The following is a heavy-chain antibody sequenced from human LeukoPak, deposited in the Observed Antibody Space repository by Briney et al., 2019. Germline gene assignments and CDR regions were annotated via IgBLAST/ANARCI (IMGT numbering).Heavy chain of an antibody. CDR1: GGSFSGYY. J-gene: IGHJ5*02. D-gene: IGHD6-13*01. Sequence: SETLSLTCAVYGGSFSGYYWSWIRQPPGKGLEWIGEINHSGSTNYNPSLKSRVTISVDTSKNQFSLKLSSVTAADTAVYYCARGGRIAAAGTGTDWFDTWGQGTLVTVSS. CDR3: ARGGRIAAAGTGTDWFDT. V-gene: IGHV4-34*01. CDR2: INHSGST.